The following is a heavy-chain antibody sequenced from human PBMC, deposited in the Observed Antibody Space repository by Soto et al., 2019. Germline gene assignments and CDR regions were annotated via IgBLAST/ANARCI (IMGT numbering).Heavy chain of an antibody. J-gene: IGHJ6*02. CDR3: ARGDSTHYHYGLDV. CDR1: GGSISGFF. D-gene: IGHD1-1*01. Sequence: SETLSLTCAVSGGSISGFFWTWVRQPPGMPLEGLGHVSASGSTVYNPSLQSRLTLSLDVSKNRFSLELTSVTAADTATYFCARGDSTHYHYGLDVWGQGTTVTVSS. V-gene: IGHV4-59*10. CDR2: VSASGST.